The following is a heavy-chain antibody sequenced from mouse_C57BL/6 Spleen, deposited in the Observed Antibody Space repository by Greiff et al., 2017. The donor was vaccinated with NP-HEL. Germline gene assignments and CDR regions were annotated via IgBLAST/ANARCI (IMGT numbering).Heavy chain of an antibody. V-gene: IGHV1-80*01. D-gene: IGHD1-1*01. CDR1: GYAFSSYW. Sequence: VQLQQSGAELVKPGASVKISCKASGYAFSSYWMNWVKQRPGKGLEWIGQIYPGDGDTNYNGKFKGKATLTADKSSSTAYMQLSSLTSEDSAVYFCAREVYYGSSPPFAYWGQGTLVTVSA. J-gene: IGHJ3*01. CDR2: IYPGDGDT. CDR3: AREVYYGSSPPFAY.